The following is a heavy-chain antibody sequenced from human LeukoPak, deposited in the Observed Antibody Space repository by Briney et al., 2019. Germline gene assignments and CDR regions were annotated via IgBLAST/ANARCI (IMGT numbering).Heavy chain of an antibody. CDR3: AKQLLFQVGRSPLDY. V-gene: IGHV3-30*02. J-gene: IGHJ4*02. D-gene: IGHD1-14*01. Sequence: PGGSLRLSCAASGFTFSSYGMHWVRQAPGKGLEWVAFIRYDGSNKYYADSVKGRFTISRDNSKNTLYLQMNSLRAEDTAVYYCAKQLLFQVGRSPLDYWGQGTLVTVSS. CDR1: GFTFSSYG. CDR2: IRYDGSNK.